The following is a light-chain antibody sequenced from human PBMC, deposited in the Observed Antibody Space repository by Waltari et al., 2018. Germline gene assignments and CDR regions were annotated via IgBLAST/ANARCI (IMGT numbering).Light chain of an antibody. J-gene: IGKJ1*01. V-gene: IGKV3-15*01. CDR2: GAS. CDR1: QSVGSN. Sequence: EIVMTQSPATLSVSTGERATLSCRASQSVGSNLAWYQQKPGQGPSLLIYGASTRATGIPARFSGSGSGTEFTLTISSLQSEDFAVYFCQHYNNWPPWTFGQGTKVEIK. CDR3: QHYNNWPPWT.